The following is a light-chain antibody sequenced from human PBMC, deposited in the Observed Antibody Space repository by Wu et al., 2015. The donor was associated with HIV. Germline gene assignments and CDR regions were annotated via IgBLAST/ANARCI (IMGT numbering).Light chain of an antibody. CDR3: QQSYSTPPYT. J-gene: IGKJ4*01. CDR1: QSISSY. V-gene: IGKV1-39*01. Sequence: IRITQSPPSLSASTGDRVTITCRASQSISSYLNWYQQKPGKAPKLLIYAASSLQSGVPSRFSGSGSGTDFTLTISSLQPEDFATYYCQQSYSTPPYTFGGGTKVEIK. CDR2: AAS.